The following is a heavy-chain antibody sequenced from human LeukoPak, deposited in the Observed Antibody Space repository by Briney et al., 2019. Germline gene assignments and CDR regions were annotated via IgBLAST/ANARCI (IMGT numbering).Heavy chain of an antibody. CDR1: GYTFTSYG. J-gene: IGHJ6*03. CDR3: ARGGRDDILTGSNKYYHYDYMDV. CDR2: INPNSGGT. V-gene: IGHV1-2*02. D-gene: IGHD3-9*01. Sequence: ASVKVSCKASGYTFTSYGISWVRQAPGQGPEWMGWINPNSGGTNYAQKFQGRVTMTRGTFISTAYMELSRLRSDDTAVYYCARGGRDDILTGSNKYYHYDYMDVWGKGTTVTVSS.